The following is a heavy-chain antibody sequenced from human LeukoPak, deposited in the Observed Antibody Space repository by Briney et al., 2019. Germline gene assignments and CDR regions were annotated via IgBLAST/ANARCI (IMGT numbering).Heavy chain of an antibody. CDR1: GFPFSSYA. CDR2: ISSTGSNI. J-gene: IGHJ4*02. D-gene: IGHD6-19*01. Sequence: EPGGSLRLSCAASGFPFSSYAMNWVRQAPGKGLEWVSSISSTGSNIYYADSVKGRFTISRDNAKNSLSLQMNSLRAEDTAVYYCATEFLGAVAETGDYWGQGAQVTVSS. V-gene: IGHV3-21*03. CDR3: ATEFLGAVAETGDY.